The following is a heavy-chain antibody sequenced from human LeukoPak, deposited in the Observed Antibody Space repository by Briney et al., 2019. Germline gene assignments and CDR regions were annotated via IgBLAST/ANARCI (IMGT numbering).Heavy chain of an antibody. CDR3: ARVSYGYSSSWYVDY. CDR1: GFTVSSNY. CDR2: IYSGGST. V-gene: IGHV3-53*04. D-gene: IGHD6-13*01. Sequence: GGSLRLSCAASGFTVSSNYMSWVRQAPGKGLEWVSVIYSGGSTYYADSVKGRFTISRHNSKNTLYLQMNSLRAEDTAVYYCARVSYGYSSSWYVDYWGQGTLVTVSS. J-gene: IGHJ4*02.